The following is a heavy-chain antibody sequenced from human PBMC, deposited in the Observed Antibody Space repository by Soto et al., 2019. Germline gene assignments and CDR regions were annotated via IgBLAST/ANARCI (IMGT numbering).Heavy chain of an antibody. CDR3: AREGRMGTFDY. CDR2: IYYSGST. V-gene: IGHV4-59*01. D-gene: IGHD1-1*01. J-gene: IGHJ4*03. CDR1: GGSISSYY. Sequence: SETLSLTCTVSGGSISSYYWSWIRQPPGKGLEWIGYIYYSGSTNYNPSLKSRVTISVDTSKNQFSLKLNSVTAADTAVYYCAREGRMGTFDYWGQGTTVTVSS.